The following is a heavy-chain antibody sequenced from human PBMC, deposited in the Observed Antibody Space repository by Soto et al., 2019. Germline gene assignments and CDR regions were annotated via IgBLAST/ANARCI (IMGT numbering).Heavy chain of an antibody. CDR2: INHSGST. Sequence: SETLSLTCALYGGSFSGYYWSWIRQPPGKGLEWIGEINHSGSTNYNPSLKSRVTISVDTSKNQFSLKLSSVTAADTAVYYCERGSRLSRIAVAGQYYFDFCGQVTLVTVAS. V-gene: IGHV4-34*01. J-gene: IGHJ4*02. CDR3: ERGSRLSRIAVAGQYYFDF. CDR1: GGSFSGYY. D-gene: IGHD6-19*01.